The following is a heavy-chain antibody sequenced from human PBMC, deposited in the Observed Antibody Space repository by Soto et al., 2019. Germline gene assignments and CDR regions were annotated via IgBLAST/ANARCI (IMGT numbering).Heavy chain of an antibody. CDR3: ARVVSYYDSSYFDY. J-gene: IGHJ4*02. CDR2: IYPGDSDT. Sequence: PGESLKISCKASGYTFASYWIGWVRQMPGKGLEWMGIIYPGDSDTRYSPSFQGQVTISADKSISTAYLQMNSLRAEDTAVYYCARVVSYYDSSYFDYWGQGTLVTVSS. V-gene: IGHV5-51*01. CDR1: GYTFASYW. D-gene: IGHD3-22*01.